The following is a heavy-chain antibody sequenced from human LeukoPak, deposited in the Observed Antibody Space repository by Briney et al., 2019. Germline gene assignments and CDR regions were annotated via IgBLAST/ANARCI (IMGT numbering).Heavy chain of an antibody. CDR3: ARGYDFWSGYYLYWFDP. J-gene: IGHJ5*02. D-gene: IGHD3-3*01. Sequence: TFSSYAMHWVRRAPGMGLEGIGSIYYSGSTYYNPSLKSPLTISVAPSNNPFSLKLSSVTAAATALYSCARGYDFWSGYYLYWFDPWGQGTLVTVSS. CDR1: TFSSYA. CDR2: IYYSGST. V-gene: IGHV4-39*01.